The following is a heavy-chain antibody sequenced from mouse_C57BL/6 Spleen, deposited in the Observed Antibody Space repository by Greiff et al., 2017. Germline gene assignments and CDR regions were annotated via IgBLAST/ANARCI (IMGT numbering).Heavy chain of an antibody. Sequence: QVQLKQPGAELVKPGASVKLSCKASGYTFTSYWLHWVKQRPGQGLEWIGMIHPNSGSTNYNEKFKSKATLTVDKSSSTAYMQLSSLTSEDSAVYYCARYDGYFDYWGQGTTLTVSS. D-gene: IGHD2-3*01. CDR3: ARYDGYFDY. CDR2: IHPNSGST. J-gene: IGHJ2*01. CDR1: GYTFTSYW. V-gene: IGHV1-64*01.